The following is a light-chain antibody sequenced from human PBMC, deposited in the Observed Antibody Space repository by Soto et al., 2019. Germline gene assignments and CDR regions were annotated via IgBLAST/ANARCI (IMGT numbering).Light chain of an antibody. Sequence: SYELTQPPSVSVSPGQTASITCSGDKLGDKYACWYQQKPGQSPVLVIYQDSKRPSGIPERFSGSNSGNTATLTISGTKAMDEADYYCLAWDSSTAGVFGTGTKLTVL. CDR3: LAWDSSTAGV. CDR2: QDS. CDR1: KLGDKY. V-gene: IGLV3-1*01. J-gene: IGLJ1*01.